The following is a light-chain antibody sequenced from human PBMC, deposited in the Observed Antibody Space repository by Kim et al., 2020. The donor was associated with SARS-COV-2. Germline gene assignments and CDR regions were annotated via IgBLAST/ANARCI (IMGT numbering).Light chain of an antibody. CDR2: SNN. V-gene: IGLV1-44*01. J-gene: IGLJ2*01. CDR1: SSNIGSNT. CDR3: AAWDDSLNGPI. Sequence: GQGVTNPCSGSSSNIGSNTVKWYQQLPGTAPNLLIYSNNQRPSGVPDRFSGSKSGTSAYLAISGLQSEDEADFYCAAWDDSLNGPIFGGGTQLTVL.